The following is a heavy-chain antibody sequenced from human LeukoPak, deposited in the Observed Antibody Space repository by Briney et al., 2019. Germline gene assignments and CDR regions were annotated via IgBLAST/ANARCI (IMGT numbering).Heavy chain of an antibody. Sequence: GGSLRLSCAASGFTFSSYWMSWVRQAPGKGLEWVSSISSSGSYIYYADSVKSRFTISRDNAKNSLYLQMNSLRDEDTAVYYCASDGSPYYYGSGSYSVTFDYWGQGTLVTVSS. D-gene: IGHD3-10*01. J-gene: IGHJ4*02. V-gene: IGHV3-21*01. CDR1: GFTFSSYW. CDR2: ISSSGSYI. CDR3: ASDGSPYYYGSGSYSVTFDY.